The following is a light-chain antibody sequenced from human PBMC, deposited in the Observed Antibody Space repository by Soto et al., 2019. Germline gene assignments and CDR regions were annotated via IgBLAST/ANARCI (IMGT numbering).Light chain of an antibody. J-gene: IGLJ3*02. CDR1: SSDVGNYKY. V-gene: IGLV2-8*01. Sequence: QSALTQSPSASGSPGQSVTISCTGTSSDVGNYKYVSWYQQHPGKAPKLMIYEVSKRPSGVPDRFSGSKSGNTASLTVSGLQVEXXADYYCSSYAGSNLWVFGGGTKLTVL. CDR2: EVS. CDR3: SSYAGSNLWV.